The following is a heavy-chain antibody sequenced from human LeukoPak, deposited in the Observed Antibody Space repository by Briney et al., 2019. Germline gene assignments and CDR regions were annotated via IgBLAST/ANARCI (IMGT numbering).Heavy chain of an antibody. J-gene: IGHJ4*02. CDR2: INHSGST. CDR1: GGSFSGYY. Sequence: SETLSLTCAVYGGSFSGYYWSWIRQPPGKGLEWIGEINHSGSTNYNPSLKSRVTISVDTSKNQFSLKLSSVTAADTAVYYCARVPRWAPRPYFDYWGQGTLVTVSS. V-gene: IGHV4-34*01. D-gene: IGHD4-23*01. CDR3: ARVPRWAPRPYFDY.